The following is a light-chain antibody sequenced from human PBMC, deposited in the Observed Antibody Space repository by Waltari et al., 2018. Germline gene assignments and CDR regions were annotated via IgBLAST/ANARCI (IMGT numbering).Light chain of an antibody. CDR1: QSIAHN. J-gene: IGKJ4*01. V-gene: IGKV3-15*01. CDR3: QQYSTWPRVT. Sequence: EIVMPQSPATLSVSPGERASLSCRASQSIAHNLAWYQQKPGQPLRLLIYCASNRATDIPARFSASASGRDFTLTISSLQSEDFVVYYCQQYSTWPRVTFGGGTKVEIK. CDR2: CAS.